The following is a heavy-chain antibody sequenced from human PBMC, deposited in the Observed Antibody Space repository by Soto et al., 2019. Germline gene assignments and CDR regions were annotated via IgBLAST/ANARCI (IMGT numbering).Heavy chain of an antibody. CDR3: ATSKGSSGYYREFDY. J-gene: IGHJ4*02. CDR1: GGSISSSNR. V-gene: IGHV4-4*02. Sequence: ASETLSLTCAVSGGSISSSNRWSWVRQPPGKGLEWIGEIYHSGSTNYNPSLKSRVTISVDKSKNQFSLKLSSVTAADTAVYYCATSKGSSGYYREFDYWGQGTLVTVSS. CDR2: IYHSGST. D-gene: IGHD3-22*01.